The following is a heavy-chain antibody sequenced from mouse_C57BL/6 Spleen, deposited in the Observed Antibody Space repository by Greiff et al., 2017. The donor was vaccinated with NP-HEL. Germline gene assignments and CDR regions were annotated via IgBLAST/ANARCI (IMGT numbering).Heavy chain of an antibody. V-gene: IGHV1-61*01. CDR2: IYTSDSDT. J-gene: IGHJ2*01. CDR1: GYTFTSYW. CDR3: ASSLSIPCYCDY. Sequence: QVQLQQPGAELVRPGSSVKLSCKASGYTFTSYWMDWVKQRPGQGLEWIGNIYTSDSDTHYNQKFKDKATLTVDKSSSTAYMQLSSLTSADSAVXFCASSLSIPCYCDYWGQGPTLTVSS. D-gene: IGHD2-3*01.